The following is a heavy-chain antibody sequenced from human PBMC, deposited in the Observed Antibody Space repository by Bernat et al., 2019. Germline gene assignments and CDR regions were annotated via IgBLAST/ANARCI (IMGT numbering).Heavy chain of an antibody. V-gene: IGHV3-30*18. CDR1: GFTFSSYG. J-gene: IGHJ6*02. CDR3: AKGDTAMAKYYYYYYGMDV. CDR2: ISYCGSNK. Sequence: QVQLVESGGGVVQPGRSLRLSCAASGFTFSSYGMHWVRQAPGKGLEWVGVISYCGSNKYYADSLKGRFTSSRDKSKNTLYLQMNSLRAEDTAVYYCAKGDTAMAKYYYYYYGMDVWGQGTTVTVSS. D-gene: IGHD5-18*01.